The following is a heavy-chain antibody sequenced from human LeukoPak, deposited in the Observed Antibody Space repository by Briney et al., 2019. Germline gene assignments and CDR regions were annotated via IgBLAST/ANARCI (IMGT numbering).Heavy chain of an antibody. J-gene: IGHJ3*02. CDR1: GGTFSSYA. V-gene: IGHV1-2*02. CDR3: ARERGTLAVAGDAVDI. D-gene: IGHD6-19*01. CDR2: INPNSGGT. Sequence: ASVKVSCKASGGTFSSYAISWVRQAPGQGLEWMGGINPNSGGTKYAQKFQGRVTMTRDTSINTAYMEVRRLTSDDTAVYYCARERGTLAVAGDAVDIWGQGTMVTVSS.